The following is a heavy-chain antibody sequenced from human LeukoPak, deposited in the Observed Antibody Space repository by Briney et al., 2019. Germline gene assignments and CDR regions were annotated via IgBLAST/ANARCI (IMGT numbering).Heavy chain of an antibody. CDR1: GFTFNNYA. CDR3: AKGVYGSGSYREYFEQ. CDR2: SSASGDSP. D-gene: IGHD3-10*01. Sequence: GGSLRLSCTASGFTFNNYAMSWVRQAPGKGLEWVSASSASGDSPYYADSVKGRFTISRDNSKNTLDLQMNSLRGEDTAVYYWAKGVYGSGSYREYFEQWGQGTLVTVSS. J-gene: IGHJ1*01. V-gene: IGHV3-23*01.